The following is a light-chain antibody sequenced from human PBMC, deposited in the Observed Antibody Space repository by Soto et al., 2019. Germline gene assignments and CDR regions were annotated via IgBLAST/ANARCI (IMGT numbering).Light chain of an antibody. CDR1: RPVRSN. CDR3: QQYNDWLYS. CDR2: GSS. V-gene: IGKV3-15*01. Sequence: EIVMTQSPANMFVSPGERVAVSCRASRPVRSNLAWYQQKPGQPPRLLIYGSSTRATGIPARFSGSGSGTEFTLTVTSLQSADIAVYYCQQYNDWLYSFGQGTKVDIK. J-gene: IGKJ2*03.